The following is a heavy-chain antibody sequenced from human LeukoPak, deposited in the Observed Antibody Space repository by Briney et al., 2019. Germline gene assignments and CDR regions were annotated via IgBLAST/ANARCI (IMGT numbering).Heavy chain of an antibody. CDR3: ARSQSGVFDV. CDR2: LNCDGTNI. Sequence: TGGSLRLSCAASGFTFSSYWMQWVRQVPGKGLVWVSRLNCDGTNIIYADSVKGRFTISRDNAENTLYLQMNSLRAEDTALYYCARSQSGVFDVWGQGTMVTVSS. J-gene: IGHJ3*01. CDR1: GFTFSSYW. D-gene: IGHD2-8*01. V-gene: IGHV3-74*01.